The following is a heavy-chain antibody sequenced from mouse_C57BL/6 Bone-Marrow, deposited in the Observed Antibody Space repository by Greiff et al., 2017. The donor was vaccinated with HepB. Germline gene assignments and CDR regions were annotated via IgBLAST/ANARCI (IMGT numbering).Heavy chain of an antibody. CDR1: GYTFTSYW. CDR3: ARKTAQGYYFDY. CDR2: IYPGSGST. Sequence: QVQLQQSGAELVKPGASVKMSCKASGYTFTSYWITWVKQRPGQGLEWIGDIYPGSGSTNYNEKFKSKATLTVDTSSSTAYMQLSSLTSEDSAVDYCARKTAQGYYFDYWGQGTTLTVSS. V-gene: IGHV1-55*01. D-gene: IGHD3-2*02. J-gene: IGHJ2*01.